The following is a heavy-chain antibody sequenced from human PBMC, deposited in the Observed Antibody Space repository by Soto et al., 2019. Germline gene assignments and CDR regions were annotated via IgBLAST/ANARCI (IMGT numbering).Heavy chain of an antibody. CDR1: GYTFTGYY. D-gene: IGHD1-26*01. CDR3: AKGGAIVAAGNMVYLYNDMDV. Sequence: ASVKVSCKASGYTFTGYYVHWVRQAPGQGLEWMGWINPNSGDTYLAQRFQGRVTMNRDTSIGTAYMELRGLTSDDTAEYYCAKGGAIVAAGNMVYLYNDMDVWGPGTTVTVSS. V-gene: IGHV1-2*02. J-gene: IGHJ6*02. CDR2: INPNSGDT.